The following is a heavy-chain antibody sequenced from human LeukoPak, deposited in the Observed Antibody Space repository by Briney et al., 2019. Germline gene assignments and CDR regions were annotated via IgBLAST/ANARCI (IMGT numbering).Heavy chain of an antibody. Sequence: PGGSLRLSCAASGFTFSSYWMSWVRQAPGKGVEWVANIKQDGSEKYYVDSVKGRFTISRDNAKNSLYLQMNSLRAEDTAVYYCARKLARHAFDYWGQGTLVTVSS. D-gene: IGHD6-13*01. V-gene: IGHV3-7*01. CDR1: GFTFSSYW. CDR3: ARKLARHAFDY. J-gene: IGHJ4*02. CDR2: IKQDGSEK.